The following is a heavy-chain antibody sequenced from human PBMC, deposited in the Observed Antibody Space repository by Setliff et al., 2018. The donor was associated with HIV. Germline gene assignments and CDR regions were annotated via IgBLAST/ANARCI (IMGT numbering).Heavy chain of an antibody. V-gene: IGHV1-46*01. Sequence: ASVKVSCKASGYTFVSDYIHWVRQAPGQGPEWMGIISPSGGSTNYAQKFQGRVTMTRDTSTSTVYMELSSLRFEDTAVYYCARDLGSITIFGVVIQGAFDTWGQGTMVTVSS. D-gene: IGHD3-3*01. J-gene: IGHJ3*02. CDR2: ISPSGGST. CDR1: GYTFVSDY. CDR3: ARDLGSITIFGVVIQGAFDT.